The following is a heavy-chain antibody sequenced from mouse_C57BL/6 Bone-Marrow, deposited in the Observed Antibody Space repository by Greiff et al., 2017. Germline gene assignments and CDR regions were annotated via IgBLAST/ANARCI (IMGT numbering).Heavy chain of an antibody. CDR3: ERHEIYYGYGRDPRRPWFAY. CDR2: FYPGSGSI. Sequence: QVPLQQSGAELVKPGASVKLSCKASGSTFTEYTIPWVNPGSGQGLGWIGWFYPGSGSIQYNEKFKDKATLTEDKSSSIVYMGLSRLTSEDSAVYFCERHEIYYGYGRDPRRPWFAYWGQGTLVTVSA. V-gene: IGHV1-62-2*01. J-gene: IGHJ3*01. D-gene: IGHD2-2*01. CDR1: GSTFTEYT.